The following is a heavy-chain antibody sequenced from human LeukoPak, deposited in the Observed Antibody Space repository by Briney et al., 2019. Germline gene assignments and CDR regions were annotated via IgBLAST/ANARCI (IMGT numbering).Heavy chain of an antibody. V-gene: IGHV4-31*03. CDR2: IYYSGST. J-gene: IGHJ6*02. CDR3: ARGPSYYYYGMDV. CDR1: GGSISSGGYC. Sequence: SETLSLTCTVSGGSISSGGYCWSWIRQHPGKGLEWIGYIYYSGSTYYNPSLKSRVTISVDTSKNQFSLKLSSVTAADTAVYYCARGPSYYYYGMDVWGQGTTVTVSS.